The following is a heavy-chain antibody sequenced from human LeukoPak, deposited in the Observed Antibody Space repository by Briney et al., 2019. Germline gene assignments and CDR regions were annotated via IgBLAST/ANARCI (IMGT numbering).Heavy chain of an antibody. J-gene: IGHJ3*02. CDR2: MNPNSGNT. CDR3: ASYGDPLHDASDI. Sequence: ASVKVSCKASGYTFTSYDINWVRQATGQGLEWMGWMNPNSGNTGYAQKFQGRVTITRNTSISTAYMELSSLRSEDTAVYYCASYGDPLHDASDIWGQGTMVTVSS. V-gene: IGHV1-8*03. D-gene: IGHD3-10*01. CDR1: GYTFTSYD.